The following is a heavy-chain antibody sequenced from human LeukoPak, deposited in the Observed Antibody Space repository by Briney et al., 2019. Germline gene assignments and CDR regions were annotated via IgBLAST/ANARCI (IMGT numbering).Heavy chain of an antibody. CDR2: MYTGGGR. V-gene: IGHV3-66*01. J-gene: IGHJ4*02. CDR3: TRGQSYCGADCYSD. D-gene: IGHD2-21*02. CDR1: GFSVSNYY. Sequence: PGGSLRLSCAASGFSVSNYYMSWVRQPPGKGLEWVSVMYTGGGRYYGDSVKGRFTISRDSSKNTVFLQMNSLRVEDTALYYCTRGQSYCGADCYSDWGQGTLVTVSS.